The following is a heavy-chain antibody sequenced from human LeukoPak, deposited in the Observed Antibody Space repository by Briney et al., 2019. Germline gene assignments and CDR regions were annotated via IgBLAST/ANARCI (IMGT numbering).Heavy chain of an antibody. J-gene: IGHJ3*02. CDR1: GFTFSRYW. V-gene: IGHV3-7*01. CDR3: ARDKPIAVVPRPFDI. Sequence: PGGSLRLSCAASGFTFSRYWMSWVRQAPGKGLEWVANIKQDGSEKYYVDSVKGRFTISRDNAKNSLYLQMNSLRAEDTAVYYCARDKPIAVVPRPFDIWGQGTMVTVSS. D-gene: IGHD6-19*01. CDR2: IKQDGSEK.